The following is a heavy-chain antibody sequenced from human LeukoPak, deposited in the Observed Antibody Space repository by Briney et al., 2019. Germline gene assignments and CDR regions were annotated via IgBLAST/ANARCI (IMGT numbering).Heavy chain of an antibody. J-gene: IGHJ4*02. CDR2: TRNKANSYTT. V-gene: IGHV3-72*01. D-gene: IGHD3-22*01. CDR1: GFTLSDHY. Sequence: PGRSLRPSCAASGFTLSDHYMGSVRQAPGKGLEWVGRTRNKANSYTTEYAASVKGRFTISRDDSKNSLYLQMNSLKTEDTAVYYCAREFYDSSGYTLDYWGQGTLVTVSS. CDR3: AREFYDSSGYTLDY.